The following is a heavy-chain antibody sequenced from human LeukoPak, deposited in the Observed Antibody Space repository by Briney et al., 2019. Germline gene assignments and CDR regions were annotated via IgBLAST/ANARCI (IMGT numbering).Heavy chain of an antibody. CDR1: GGSIISGGYS. D-gene: IGHD1-26*01. Sequence: SETLSLTCAVSGGSIISGGYSWSWTRQPPGKGLEWIGYIYHSGSTYYNPSLRSRVTMSLDRSKNQFSLKVSSVTAADTAVYYCAGLTTTAWYFDLWGRGTLVTVSS. V-gene: IGHV4-30-2*01. CDR3: AGLTTTAWYFDL. J-gene: IGHJ2*01. CDR2: IYHSGST.